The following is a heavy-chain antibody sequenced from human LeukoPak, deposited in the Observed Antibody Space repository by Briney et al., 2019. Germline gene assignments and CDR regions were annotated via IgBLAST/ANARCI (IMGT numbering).Heavy chain of an antibody. CDR3: ARGYIPDV. Sequence: SETLSLTCTVSGGSISSGSYYWSWIRQPAGKGLEWIGRIYTSGSTNYNPSLKSRVTISVDTSKNQFSLKLSSVTAADTAVYYCARGYIPDVWGQGTTVTVSS. D-gene: IGHD5-18*01. CDR2: IYTSGST. V-gene: IGHV4-61*02. J-gene: IGHJ6*02. CDR1: GGSISSGSYY.